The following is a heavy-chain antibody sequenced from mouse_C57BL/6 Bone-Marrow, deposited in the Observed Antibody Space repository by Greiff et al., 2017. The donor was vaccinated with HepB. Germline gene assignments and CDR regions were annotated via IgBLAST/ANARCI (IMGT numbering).Heavy chain of an antibody. J-gene: IGHJ2*01. V-gene: IGHV5-9*03. CDR2: ISSGGGNT. CDR3: VRGGISDY. Sequence: EVKLMESGGGLVKPGGSLKLSCAASGFTFSSYTMSWVRHTPEKRLEWVATISSGGGNTYYPDSVKGRFPISRDNAKNSLYLQMISLRSEDTAVFYCVRGGISDYWGQGTTLTVTS. CDR1: GFTFSSYT.